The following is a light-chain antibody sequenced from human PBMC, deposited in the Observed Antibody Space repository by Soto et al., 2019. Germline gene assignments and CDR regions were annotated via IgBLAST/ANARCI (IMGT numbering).Light chain of an antibody. CDR3: QSYDNSLSGSYV. J-gene: IGLJ1*01. CDR2: GNS. V-gene: IGLV1-40*01. CDR1: DSSIGAGYD. Sequence: QSVLTQPPSVSGAPGQRVTISCTGSDSSIGAGYDVHWYQQLPGTPPKVLIYGNSNRPSGVPDRFSASKSGTSASLAITGLQAEDEADYYCQSYDNSLSGSYVFXTGTKLTVL.